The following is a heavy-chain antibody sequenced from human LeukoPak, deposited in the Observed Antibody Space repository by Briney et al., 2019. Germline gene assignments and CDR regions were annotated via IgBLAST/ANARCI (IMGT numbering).Heavy chain of an antibody. CDR3: ARAIVGATGMGYYYGMDV. V-gene: IGHV3-30*04. Sequence: GGSLRLSCAASGFTFSSYAMHWVRQAPGKGLEWGAVISYDGSNKYYADSVKGRFTISRDNSKNTLYLQMNSLRAEDTAVYYCARAIVGATGMGYYYGMDVWGQGTTVTASS. J-gene: IGHJ6*02. CDR1: GFTFSSYA. D-gene: IGHD1-26*01. CDR2: ISYDGSNK.